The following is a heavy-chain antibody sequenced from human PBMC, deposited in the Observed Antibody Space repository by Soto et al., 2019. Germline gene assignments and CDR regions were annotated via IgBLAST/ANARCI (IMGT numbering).Heavy chain of an antibody. CDR3: ASNYGSGYRAFDS. CDR1: GDTFNFYS. Sequence: QVQLVQSGAEVKSAGSSVKVSCKASGDTFNFYSINWVRQAPGLGLEWVGRVNPILSMSNYAQRFQGRVTMTADNSTGTAYMELRGLRSEDTAIYYCASNYGSGYRAFDSWGQGALVTVSS. D-gene: IGHD3-10*01. V-gene: IGHV1-69*02. CDR2: VNPILSMS. J-gene: IGHJ4*02.